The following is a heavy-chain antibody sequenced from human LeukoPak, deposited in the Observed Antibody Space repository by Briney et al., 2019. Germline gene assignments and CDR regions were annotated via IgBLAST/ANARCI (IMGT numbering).Heavy chain of an antibody. V-gene: IGHV5-51*01. Sequence: GGSLKISCKGSGYRFTSYWIGWVRQMPGKGLGWMGIIYPGDSDTRYSPSFQGQVTISADKSISTAYLQWSSLKASDTAMYYCAIAPGIAAAGTDYWGQGTLVTVSS. CDR2: IYPGDSDT. CDR3: AIAPGIAAAGTDY. D-gene: IGHD6-13*01. CDR1: GYRFTSYW. J-gene: IGHJ4*02.